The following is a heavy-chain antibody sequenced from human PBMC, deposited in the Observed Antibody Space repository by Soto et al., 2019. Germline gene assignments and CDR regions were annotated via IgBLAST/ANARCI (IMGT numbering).Heavy chain of an antibody. J-gene: IGHJ6*02. Sequence: QVQLVQSGAEMKQPGASVKLSCKTSGGTFSTHAIIWVRQAPGHGLEWMGGIIPISGTTYYTQKFQGRVTITADEPTSTAFMELSSLKSDDTAVFYCARGYCSGGNCYSGMDVWGQGTMVTVSS. V-gene: IGHV1-69*13. CDR1: GGTFSTHA. CDR3: ARGYCSGGNCYSGMDV. CDR2: IIPISGTT. D-gene: IGHD2-15*01.